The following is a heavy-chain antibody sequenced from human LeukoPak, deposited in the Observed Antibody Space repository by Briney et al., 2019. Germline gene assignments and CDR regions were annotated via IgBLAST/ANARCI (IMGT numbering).Heavy chain of an antibody. CDR3: ARTTYYYDSSGYYLLPFFDY. J-gene: IGHJ4*02. V-gene: IGHV3-11*01. Sequence: GGSLRLSCAASGFTFSDYYMSWIRQAPGKGLEWVSYISSSGSTIYYADSVKGRFTISRDNAKNSLYLQMNSLRAEDTAVYYCARTTYYYDSSGYYLLPFFDYWGQGTLVIVSS. D-gene: IGHD3-22*01. CDR1: GFTFSDYY. CDR2: ISSSGSTI.